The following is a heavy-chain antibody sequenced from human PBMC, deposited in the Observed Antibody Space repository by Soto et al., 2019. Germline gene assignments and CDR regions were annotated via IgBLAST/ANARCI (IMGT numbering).Heavy chain of an antibody. CDR2: SYYSGST. CDR3: ARHGVGGALDDAFDI. CDR1: EGYSIDLV. J-gene: IGHJ3*02. Sequence: PSVIQSVRKSVVEGYSIDLVWRRISKPHGKGLEWLGYSYYSGSTNYNPSLKSRVTISVDTSKNQFSLKLSSVTAADTAVYYCARHGVGGALDDAFDIWGQGTMVTLSS. D-gene: IGHD1-26*01. V-gene: IGHV4-59*08.